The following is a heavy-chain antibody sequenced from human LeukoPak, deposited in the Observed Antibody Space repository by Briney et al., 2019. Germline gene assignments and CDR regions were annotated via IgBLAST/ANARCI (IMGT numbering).Heavy chain of an antibody. V-gene: IGHV4-39*01. D-gene: IGHD6-13*01. CDR2: IYYSGST. CDR1: GGSISSSSYY. Sequence: SETLSLTCTVSGGSISSSSYYWGWIRQPPGKGLEWIGNIYYSGSTYYNPSLKSRVTISEDTSKNQFSLKLSSVTAADTAVYYCARRSSSWYSKIDSWGQGTLSPSPQ. CDR3: ARRSSSWYSKIDS. J-gene: IGHJ4*02.